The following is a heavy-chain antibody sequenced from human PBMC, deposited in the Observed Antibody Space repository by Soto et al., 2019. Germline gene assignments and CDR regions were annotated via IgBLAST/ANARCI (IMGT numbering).Heavy chain of an antibody. CDR3: ATRGSLNWNYYY. CDR2: IIPIFGTA. V-gene: IGHV1-69*13. CDR1: GGTFSSYA. J-gene: IGHJ4*02. D-gene: IGHD1-7*01. Sequence: SVKVSGKASGGTFSSYAISWVRQAPGQGLEWMGGIIPIFGTANYAQKFQGRVTITADESTSTAYMELSSLRSEDTAVYYCATRGSLNWNYYYWGQGTLVTVSS.